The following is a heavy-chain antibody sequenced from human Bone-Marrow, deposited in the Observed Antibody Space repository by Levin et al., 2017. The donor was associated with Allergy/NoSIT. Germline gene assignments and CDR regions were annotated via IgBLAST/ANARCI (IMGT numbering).Heavy chain of an antibody. CDR1: GGTFSSHG. CDR2: IIPIFGPP. V-gene: IGHV1-69*13. Sequence: GASVKVSCKASGGTFSSHGIAWVRQAPGQGLEWMGGIIPIFGPPNYAQKFQGRVTISADESTNTAYMELSSLRSDDTAVFYCARLTGDCSGGACLSRYFYYYTDVWGKGTTVTVSS. D-gene: IGHD2-15*01. J-gene: IGHJ6*03. CDR3: ARLTGDCSGGACLSRYFYYYTDV.